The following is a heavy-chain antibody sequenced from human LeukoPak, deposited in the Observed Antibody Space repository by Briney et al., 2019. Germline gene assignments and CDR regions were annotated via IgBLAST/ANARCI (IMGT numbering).Heavy chain of an antibody. J-gene: IGHJ4*02. CDR1: GFTFSSYS. Sequence: GGSLRLSCAASGFTFSSYSMNWVRQAPGKGLEWVSSISSSSSYIYYADSVKGRFTISRDNAKNSLYLQVNSLRAEDTAVYYCASSFWSGYYGYWGQGTLVTVSS. D-gene: IGHD3-3*01. CDR2: ISSSSSYI. V-gene: IGHV3-21*01. CDR3: ASSFWSGYYGY.